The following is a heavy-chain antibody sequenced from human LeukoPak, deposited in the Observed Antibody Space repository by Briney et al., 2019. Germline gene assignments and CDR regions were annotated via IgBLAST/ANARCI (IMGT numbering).Heavy chain of an antibody. CDR3: ARLGRLLYYYYGMDV. J-gene: IGHJ6*02. CDR2: IYSGGST. CDR1: GFTVSSNY. V-gene: IGHV3-53*01. Sequence: GGSLRLSCAASGFTVSSNYMSWVRQAPGKGLEWVSVIYSGGSTYYAGSVKVRFTISRDNSKNTLYLQMNSLRAEDTAVYYCARLGRLLYYYYGMDVWGQGTTVTVSS. D-gene: IGHD2-15*01.